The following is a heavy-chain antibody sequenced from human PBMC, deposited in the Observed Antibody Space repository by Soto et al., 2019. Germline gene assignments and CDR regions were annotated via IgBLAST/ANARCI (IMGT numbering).Heavy chain of an antibody. V-gene: IGHV3-74*01. CDR3: TRVASSWDQLDY. D-gene: IGHD6-13*01. J-gene: IGHJ4*01. Sequence: GGSLRLSCVASGFTFSSHWMHWVRQAPGKGLVWVARMNSDGSDRNYADSVKGRFTISRDNAKNTLFLQMNSLRVEDTAVYYCTRVASSWDQLDYWGHGTLVTVSS. CDR2: MNSDGSDR. CDR1: GFTFSSHW.